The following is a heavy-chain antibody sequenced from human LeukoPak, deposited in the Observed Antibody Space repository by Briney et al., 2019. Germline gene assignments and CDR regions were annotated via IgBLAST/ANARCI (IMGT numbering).Heavy chain of an antibody. V-gene: IGHV3-7*01. J-gene: IGHJ6*03. Sequence: GGSLRLSCAASGFTFSNFWMSWVRQAPGKGLEWVANIKQDGGEKYYVDSVKGRFTISRDNAKNSLYLQMNSLRAEDTAVYYCATDLFDYMDVWGKGTTVTVSS. D-gene: IGHD2-21*01. CDR2: IKQDGGEK. CDR1: GFTFSNFW. CDR3: ATDLFDYMDV.